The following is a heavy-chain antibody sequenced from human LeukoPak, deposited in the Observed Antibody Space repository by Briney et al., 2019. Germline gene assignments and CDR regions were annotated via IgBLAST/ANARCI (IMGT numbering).Heavy chain of an antibody. CDR3: AGALVKGTYYGSGTPYNWFDP. J-gene: IGHJ5*02. Sequence: SETLSLTCVVYGGSFSGYYWSWIRQPPGKGLEWIGEINHSGSTNYNPSLKSRVTISVDTSKNQFSLKLSSVTAADTAVYYCAGALVKGTYYGSGTPYNWFDPWGQGTLVTVSS. V-gene: IGHV4-34*01. CDR1: GGSFSGYY. D-gene: IGHD3-10*01. CDR2: INHSGST.